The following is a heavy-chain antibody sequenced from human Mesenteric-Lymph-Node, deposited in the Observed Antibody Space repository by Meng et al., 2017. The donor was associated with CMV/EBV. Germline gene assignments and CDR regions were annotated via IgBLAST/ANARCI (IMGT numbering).Heavy chain of an antibody. CDR2: ISSGGSTI. CDR1: GFTFSDYY. Sequence: GGSLRLSCAASGFTFSDYYMNWIRQAPGGGLEWLSYISSGGSTIYYADSVKGRFTISRDNAKNSLYLQMNSLRVEDTAVYYCARDTVGLRVEFDYWGQGTLVTVSS. V-gene: IGHV3-11*01. J-gene: IGHJ4*02. CDR3: ARDTVGLRVEFDY. D-gene: IGHD3-3*01.